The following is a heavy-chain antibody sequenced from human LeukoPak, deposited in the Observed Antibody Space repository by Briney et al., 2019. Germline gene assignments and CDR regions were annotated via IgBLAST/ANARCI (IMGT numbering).Heavy chain of an antibody. CDR2: ISGSGGST. CDR3: AKSIAVAGTIDY. CDR1: GFTFSNYA. D-gene: IGHD6-19*01. J-gene: IGHJ4*02. V-gene: IGHV3-23*01. Sequence: PGGSLRLSCAASGFTFSNYAMNWVRQAPGKGLEWVSGISGSGGSTYYADSVKGRFTISRDNSKNTLYLQMNSLRAEDTAVYYCAKSIAVAGTIDYWGQGTLVTVSS.